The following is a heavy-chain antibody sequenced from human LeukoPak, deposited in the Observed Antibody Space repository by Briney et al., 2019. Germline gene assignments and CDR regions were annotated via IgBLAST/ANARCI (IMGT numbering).Heavy chain of an antibody. J-gene: IGHJ5*02. CDR3: AKGPMVRGVIEANWFDP. CDR1: GFTFNAYS. Sequence: GGSLRLSCAASGFTFNAYSMNWVRQAPGKGLEWVSTISGSGGSTYYADSVKGRFTISRDNSKNTLYLQMNSLRAEDTARYYCAKGPMVRGVIEANWFDPWGQGTLVTVSS. CDR2: ISGSGGST. V-gene: IGHV3-23*01. D-gene: IGHD3-10*01.